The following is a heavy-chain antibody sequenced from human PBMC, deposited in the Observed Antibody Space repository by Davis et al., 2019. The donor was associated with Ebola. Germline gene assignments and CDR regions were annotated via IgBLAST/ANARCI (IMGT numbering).Heavy chain of an antibody. CDR2: IRSKAYGGTT. J-gene: IGHJ4*02. Sequence: GESLKISCTASGFTFGDYAMSWFRQAPGKGLEWVGFIRSKAYGGTTEYAASVKGRFTISRDDSKSIAYLQMNSLKTEDTAVYYCTRDLLYGSGWAGYWGQGTLVTVSS. V-gene: IGHV3-49*03. D-gene: IGHD6-19*01. CDR1: GFTFGDYA. CDR3: TRDLLYGSGWAGY.